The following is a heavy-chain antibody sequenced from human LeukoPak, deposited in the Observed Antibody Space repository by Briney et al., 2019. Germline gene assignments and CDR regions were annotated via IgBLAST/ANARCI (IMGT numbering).Heavy chain of an antibody. J-gene: IGHJ3*02. V-gene: IGHV4-38-2*02. CDR2: IYHSGST. CDR3: ARDPCSKAFDI. CDR1: GYSISSGYY. D-gene: IGHD2-2*01. Sequence: ASETLSLTCTVSGYSISSGYYWGWIRQPPGKGLEWIGSIYHSGSTYYNPSLKSRVTISVDTSKNQFSLKLSSVTAADTAVYYCARDPCSKAFDIWGQGTMVTVSS.